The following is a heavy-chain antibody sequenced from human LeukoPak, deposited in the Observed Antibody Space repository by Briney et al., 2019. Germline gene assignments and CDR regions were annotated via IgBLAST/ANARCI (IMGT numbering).Heavy chain of an antibody. J-gene: IGHJ6*03. V-gene: IGHV4-39*01. CDR1: GGSISSSSYY. Sequence: PSETLSLTRTVSGGSISSSSYYWGWIRQPPGKGLEWIGSIYYSGSTYYNPSLKSRVTISVDTSKNQFSLKLSSVTAADTAVYYCARLGRRYGSLEVSYYMDVWGKGTTVTVSS. D-gene: IGHD5-18*01. CDR2: IYYSGST. CDR3: ARLGRRYGSLEVSYYMDV.